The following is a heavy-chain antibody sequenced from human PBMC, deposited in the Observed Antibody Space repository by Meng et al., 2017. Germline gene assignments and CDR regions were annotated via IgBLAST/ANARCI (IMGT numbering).Heavy chain of an antibody. Sequence: QGQVVQSGAEVKTPGASVTVSCKASGYTFTSYDINWVRQATGQGLELMGWMNPNSGNTGYAQKFQGRVTMTRDTSTSTVYMELSSLRSEDTAVYYCARVVKVGDYVFLGYWGQGTLVTVSS. CDR1: GYTFTSYD. CDR2: MNPNSGNT. D-gene: IGHD4-17*01. CDR3: ARVVKVGDYVFLGY. V-gene: IGHV1-8*01. J-gene: IGHJ4*02.